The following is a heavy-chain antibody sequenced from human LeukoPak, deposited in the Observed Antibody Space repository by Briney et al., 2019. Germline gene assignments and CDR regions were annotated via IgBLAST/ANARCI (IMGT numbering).Heavy chain of an antibody. Sequence: ASVKVSCKASGYTFTGYYMHWVRQAPGQGLEWMERINPNSGGTNYAQKFQGRVTMTRDTSISTAYMELSRLRSDDTAVYYCASSPDSSSWWPFDYWGQGTLVTVSS. CDR3: ASSPDSSSWWPFDY. CDR1: GYTFTGYY. J-gene: IGHJ4*02. V-gene: IGHV1-2*06. CDR2: INPNSGGT. D-gene: IGHD6-13*01.